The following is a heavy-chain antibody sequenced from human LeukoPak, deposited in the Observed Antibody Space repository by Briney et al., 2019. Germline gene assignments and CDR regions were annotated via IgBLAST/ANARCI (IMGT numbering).Heavy chain of an antibody. CDR2: IYCSGTT. D-gene: IGHD5/OR15-5a*01. V-gene: IGHV4-31*03. Sequence: SQTLSLTCTVSGGSISSGGHYWSWIRQHPGKGLEWIGYIYCSGTTYYNPSLKSRVTISVDTSKNQFSLKLSSVTAADTAVYYCARMPDSVSFDYWGQGTLVTVSS. CDR1: GGSISSGGHY. J-gene: IGHJ4*02. CDR3: ARMPDSVSFDY.